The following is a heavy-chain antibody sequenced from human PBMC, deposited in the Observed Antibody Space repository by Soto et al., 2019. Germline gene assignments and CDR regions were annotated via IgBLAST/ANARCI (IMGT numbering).Heavy chain of an antibody. CDR3: AREAGYCSRTSCYRRAFDT. CDR2: INTDGGSA. J-gene: IGHJ3*02. CDR1: GFTFSGHW. Sequence: EVQLVESGGDLVQQWGSLRLSCAASGFTFSGHWMHWVRQVPGKGLEWVSRINTDGGSAAYADSVKGRFTISRENAKNTLYLHMNGLRAEDTAVYYCAREAGYCSRTSCYRRAFDTWGQGTTVTVSS. D-gene: IGHD2-2*01. V-gene: IGHV3-74*03.